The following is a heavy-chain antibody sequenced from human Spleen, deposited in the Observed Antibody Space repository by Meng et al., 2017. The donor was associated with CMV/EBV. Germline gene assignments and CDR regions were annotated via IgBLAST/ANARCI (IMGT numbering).Heavy chain of an antibody. D-gene: IGHD2-2*01. CDR2: IKQDGSEK. CDR1: GFTFSSYW. J-gene: IGHJ4*02. Sequence: GGSLRLSCAASGFTFSSYWMSWVRQAPGKGLEWVANIKQDGSEKYYVDSVKGRFTISRDNSKNTLYLQMNSLRAEDTAVYYCARDPWDIVAIPAAPDNWGQGTLVTVSS. CDR3: ARDPWDIVAIPAAPDN. V-gene: IGHV3-7*01.